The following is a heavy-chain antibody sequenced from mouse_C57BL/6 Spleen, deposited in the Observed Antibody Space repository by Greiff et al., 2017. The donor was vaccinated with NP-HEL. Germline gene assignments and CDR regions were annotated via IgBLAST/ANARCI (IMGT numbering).Heavy chain of an antibody. D-gene: IGHD3-3*01. CDR2: IYPGGGYT. Sequence: VQLVESGAELVRPGTSVKMSCKASVYTFTNYWIGWAKQRPGHGLEWIGDIYPGGGYTNYNEKFKGKATLTADKSSSTAYMQFSSLTSEDSAIYYCARGPSRDYWGQGTTLTVSS. CDR1: VYTFTNYW. J-gene: IGHJ2*01. CDR3: ARGPSRDY. V-gene: IGHV1-63*01.